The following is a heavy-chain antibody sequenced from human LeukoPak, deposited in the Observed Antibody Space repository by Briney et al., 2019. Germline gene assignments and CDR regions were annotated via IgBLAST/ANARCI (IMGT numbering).Heavy chain of an antibody. D-gene: IGHD4-17*01. CDR1: GFTFSVYY. V-gene: IGHV3-11*01. CDR3: ARVGDYGDYLFDY. CDR2: ISSSGSTI. Sequence: GGSLRLSCAASGFTFSVYYMSWIRQAPGKGLEWVSYISSSGSTIYYADSVKGRFTISRDNAKNSLYLQMNSLRAEDTAVYYCARVGDYGDYLFDYWGQGTLVTVSS. J-gene: IGHJ4*02.